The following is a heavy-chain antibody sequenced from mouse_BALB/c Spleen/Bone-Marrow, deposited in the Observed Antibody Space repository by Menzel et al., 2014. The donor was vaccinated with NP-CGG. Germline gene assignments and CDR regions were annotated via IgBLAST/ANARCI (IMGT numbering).Heavy chain of an antibody. Sequence: DVKLQESGTVLARPGASVKMSCKAPGYSFTSYWMHWVKQRPGQGLEWIGAIYPGNSNTNYNQKFTGKAKLTAVTSASTAYMELSSLTNEDSAVYYCTVSLTLYYFDYWGQGTTLTVSS. CDR1: GYSFTSYW. V-gene: IGHV1-5*01. J-gene: IGHJ2*01. D-gene: IGHD5-1*01. CDR2: IYPGNSNT. CDR3: TVSLTLYYFDY.